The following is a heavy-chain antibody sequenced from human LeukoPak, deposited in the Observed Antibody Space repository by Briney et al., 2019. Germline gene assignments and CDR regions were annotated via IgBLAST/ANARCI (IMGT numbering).Heavy chain of an antibody. CDR2: VYYIGST. D-gene: IGHD5-24*01. Sequence: SETLSPTCTVSGDSISRSSDYWGWIRQPPGKGPEWIGSVYYIGSTFYNPSLKSRLTISIDTSKNQFSLKLRSVTAADTAVYYCAREDAEQMDNSFDIWGQGTMVTVSS. J-gene: IGHJ3*02. CDR3: AREDAEQMDNSFDI. CDR1: GDSISRSSDY. V-gene: IGHV4-39*07.